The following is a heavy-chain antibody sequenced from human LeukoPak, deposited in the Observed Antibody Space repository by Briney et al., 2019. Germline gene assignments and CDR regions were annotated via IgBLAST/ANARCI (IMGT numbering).Heavy chain of an antibody. CDR2: INPNSGGT. D-gene: IGHD1-26*01. V-gene: IGHV1-2*02. CDR1: GYTFTGYY. CDR3: ARDQVGATTN. Sequence: ASVTVSCKASGYTFTGYYMHWVRQAPGQGLEWMGWINPNSGGTNYAQKFQGRVTMTRDTSISIAYMELSRLRSDDTAVYYCARDQVGATTNWGQGTLVTVSS. J-gene: IGHJ4*02.